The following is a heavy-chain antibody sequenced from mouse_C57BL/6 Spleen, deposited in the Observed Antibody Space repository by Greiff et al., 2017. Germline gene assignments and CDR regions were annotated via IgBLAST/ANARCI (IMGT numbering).Heavy chain of an antibody. CDR1: GYTFTSYW. J-gene: IGHJ3*01. CDR2: IDPSDSYT. Sequence: QVQLQQPGAELVMPGASVKLSCKASGYTFTSYWMHWVKQRPGPGLEWIGEIDPSDSYTNYNQKFKGKSTLTVDKSSSTAYMQLSSLTSEDSAVYYCARGVLRGFAYWGQGTLVTVSA. D-gene: IGHD1-1*01. V-gene: IGHV1-69*01. CDR3: ARGVLRGFAY.